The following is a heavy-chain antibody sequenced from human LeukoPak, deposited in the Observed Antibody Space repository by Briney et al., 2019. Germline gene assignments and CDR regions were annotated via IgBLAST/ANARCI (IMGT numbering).Heavy chain of an antibody. D-gene: IGHD5-18*01. Sequence: GGSLRLSCAASAFTFSTYWMHSVRQVPGKGLVWVSRINSGGSSTTYADPVKGRFTISRDNAKNTLYLQMNSLRAEDTAVYYCAREVKGYSYALDYWGQGTLVTVSS. CDR2: INSGGSST. J-gene: IGHJ4*02. CDR3: AREVKGYSYALDY. V-gene: IGHV3-74*01. CDR1: AFTFSTYW.